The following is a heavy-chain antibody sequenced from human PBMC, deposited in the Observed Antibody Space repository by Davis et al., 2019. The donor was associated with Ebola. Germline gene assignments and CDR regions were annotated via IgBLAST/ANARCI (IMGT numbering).Heavy chain of an antibody. V-gene: IGHV3-30-3*01. CDR1: GFTFSSYV. CDR2: LSHDESNR. CDR3: AREAGGNFDWLLLGAFDI. D-gene: IGHD3-9*01. J-gene: IGHJ3*02. Sequence: GGSLRLSCAASGFTFSSYVMHWVRQAPGKGLEWVALLSHDESNRYADSVKGRFTISRDNSKNTLYLQMNSLRAEDTAVYYCAREAGGNFDWLLLGAFDIWGQGTMVTVSS.